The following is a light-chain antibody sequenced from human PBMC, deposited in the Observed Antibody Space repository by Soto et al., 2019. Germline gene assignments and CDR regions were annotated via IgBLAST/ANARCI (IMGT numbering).Light chain of an antibody. CDR1: QNVDKF. CDR3: QQRNNWPPIT. CDR2: DSS. Sequence: EIELTQSPATLSLSPGETATLSCRASQNVDKFLAWYQQRPGQPPRLLIFDSSNRATGVPVRFSGSGSGTVFTLTIGSLEPEDSVVYYCQQRNNWPPITFRQGTRLEIK. V-gene: IGKV3-11*01. J-gene: IGKJ5*01.